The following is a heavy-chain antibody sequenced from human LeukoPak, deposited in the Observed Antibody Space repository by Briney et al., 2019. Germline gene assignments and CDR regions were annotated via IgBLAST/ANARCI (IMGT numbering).Heavy chain of an antibody. CDR1: GGSFSGYY. Sequence: PSETLSLTCAVYGGSFSGYYWRWIRQPPGKGLEWIGEINHSGSTNYNPSLTTRVTISVDTSNNQFSLKLSSVTAADTAVYYCARGSTSSRSYNWFDPWGQGTLVTVSS. CDR3: ARGSTSSRSYNWFDP. V-gene: IGHV4-34*01. CDR2: INHSGST. D-gene: IGHD5/OR15-5a*01. J-gene: IGHJ5*02.